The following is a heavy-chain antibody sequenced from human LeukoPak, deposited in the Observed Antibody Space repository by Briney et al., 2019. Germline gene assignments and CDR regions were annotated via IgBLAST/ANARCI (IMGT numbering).Heavy chain of an antibody. CDR3: AKAPSVSSRSGIDY. CDR1: GFTFSSYA. CDR2: ISGSGDGT. Sequence: PGGSLRLSCAASGFTFSSYAFSWVRQTPGKGLEWLSSISGSGDGTFYSDSLGGRFTISRDNSKNTLYLQMKSLRAGDTAVYFCAKAPSVSSRSGIDYWGQGTLVTASS. V-gene: IGHV3-23*01. J-gene: IGHJ4*02. D-gene: IGHD5/OR15-5a*01.